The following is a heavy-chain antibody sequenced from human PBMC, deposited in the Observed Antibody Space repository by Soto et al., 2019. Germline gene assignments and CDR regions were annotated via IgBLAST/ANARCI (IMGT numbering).Heavy chain of an antibody. CDR2: ISGSRNDGIT. J-gene: IGHJ4*02. CDR1: GFSFSNYA. Sequence: EVQFLESGGGWVQPGGSLRLSCAASGFSFSNYAINWARQAPGKGLELVSFISGSRNDGITKYVDSAKCRFTTPRDNSKHTVYLLMSSLSAEDTAVYYRVKVPTDYGYNYWGQGTLVTVSS. D-gene: IGHD4-17*01. CDR3: VKVPTDYGYNY. V-gene: IGHV3-23*01.